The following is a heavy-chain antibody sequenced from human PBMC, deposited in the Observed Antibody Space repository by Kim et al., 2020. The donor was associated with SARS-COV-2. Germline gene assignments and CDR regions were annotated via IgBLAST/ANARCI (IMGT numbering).Heavy chain of an antibody. Sequence: SETLSLTCAVYGGSFSGYYWSWIRQPPGKGLEWIGEINHSGSTNYNPSLKSRVTISVDTSKNQFSLKLSSVTAADTAVYYCARGGGLSYIVVVPAAAAFEIWGQGTMVTVSS. CDR2: INHSGST. CDR3: ARGGGLSYIVVVPAAAAFEI. CDR1: GGSFSGYY. D-gene: IGHD2-2*01. V-gene: IGHV4-34*01. J-gene: IGHJ3*02.